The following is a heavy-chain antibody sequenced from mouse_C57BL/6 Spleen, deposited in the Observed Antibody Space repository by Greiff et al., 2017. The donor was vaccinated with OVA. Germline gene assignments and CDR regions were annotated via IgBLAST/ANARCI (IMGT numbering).Heavy chain of an antibody. V-gene: IGHV1-59*01. CDR1: GYTFTSYW. CDR2: IDPSDSYT. J-gene: IGHJ2*01. CDR3: ARTLIYYYGSSYYFDY. Sequence: QVQLQQSGAELVRPGPSVKLSCKASGYTFTSYWMHWVKQRPGQGLEWIGVIDPSDSYTNYNQKFKGKATLTVDTSSSTAYMQLSSLTSEDSAVYYCARTLIYYYGSSYYFDYWGQGTTLTVSS. D-gene: IGHD1-1*01.